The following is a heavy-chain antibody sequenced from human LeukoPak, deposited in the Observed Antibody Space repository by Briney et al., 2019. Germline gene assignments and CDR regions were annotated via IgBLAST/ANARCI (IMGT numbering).Heavy chain of an antibody. V-gene: IGHV4-4*07. CDR3: ARERAYCGGDCYYYFDY. CDR1: GASINSYY. Sequence: SETLSLTCTVSGASINSYYWSWIRQVAGKGLEWIGVIKTSGSTNYNPSLKSRVTMSVDTSKNQFSLKLSSVTAADTAVYYCARERAYCGGDCYYYFDYWGQGTLVTVSS. J-gene: IGHJ4*02. CDR2: IKTSGST. D-gene: IGHD2-21*02.